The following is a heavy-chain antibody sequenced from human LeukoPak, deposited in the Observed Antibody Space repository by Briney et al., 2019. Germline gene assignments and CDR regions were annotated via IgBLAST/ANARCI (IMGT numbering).Heavy chain of an antibody. CDR1: GFTFSSYW. V-gene: IGHV3-74*01. J-gene: IGHJ1*01. D-gene: IGHD3-22*01. CDR3: AKPSADSSGYSVRLAEYFHH. Sequence: GGSLRLSCAASGFTFSSYWMHWVRQAPGKGLVWVSRINSDGSSTSYADSVKGRFTISRDNSKNTLYLQMNSLRVEDTAVYYCAKPSADSSGYSVRLAEYFHHWGQGTLVTVSS. CDR2: INSDGSST.